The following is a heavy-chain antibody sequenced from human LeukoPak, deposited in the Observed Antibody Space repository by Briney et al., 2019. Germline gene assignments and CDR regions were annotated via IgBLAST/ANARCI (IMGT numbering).Heavy chain of an antibody. CDR2: INPNSGVT. V-gene: IGHV1-2*02. J-gene: IGHJ4*02. CDR1: GYTFTGYY. D-gene: IGHD5-12*01. CDR3: ATAVLYGGNDFNY. Sequence: ASVKVSCKASGYTFTGYYMHWVRQAPGQGLEWMGWINPNSGVTKFAQRFQGRVTMTRDTSTSTAYLDLSSLRSDDTAVYYCATAVLYGGNDFNYWGQGTLVTVSS.